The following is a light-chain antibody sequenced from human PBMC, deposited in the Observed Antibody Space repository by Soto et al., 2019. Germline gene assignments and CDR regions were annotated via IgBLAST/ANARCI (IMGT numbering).Light chain of an antibody. Sequence: EIVMTQSPATLSVSPGERATLSCRASQSVNANLAWYQQKSGRAPRLLIYGASTRATDIPGRFSGSGSGTEFTRTISSLQPEDFAVYYCLQYNDWPRTFGQGTKVDIK. CDR1: QSVNAN. V-gene: IGKV3-15*01. J-gene: IGKJ1*01. CDR2: GAS. CDR3: LQYNDWPRT.